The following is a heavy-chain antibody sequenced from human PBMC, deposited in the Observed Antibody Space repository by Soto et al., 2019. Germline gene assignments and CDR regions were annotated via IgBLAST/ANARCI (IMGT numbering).Heavy chain of an antibody. Sequence: QVQLQESGPGLVKPSETLSLTCTVSGGSVSSGSYYWSWIRQPPGKGLEWIGYIYYSGSTNYNPSLKSRVTISVDTSKNQFSLKLSSVTAADTAVYYCARDGGLDSGYDYRPFDYWGQGTLVTVSS. D-gene: IGHD5-12*01. CDR3: ARDGGLDSGYDYRPFDY. V-gene: IGHV4-61*01. CDR2: IYYSGST. J-gene: IGHJ4*02. CDR1: GGSVSSGSYY.